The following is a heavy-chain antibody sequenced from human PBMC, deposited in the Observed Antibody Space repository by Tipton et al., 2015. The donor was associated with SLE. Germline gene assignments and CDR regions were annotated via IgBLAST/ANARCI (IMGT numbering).Heavy chain of an antibody. Sequence: SLRLSCAASGFTFSSYAMSWVRQAPGKGLEWVSSISSSSSYIYYADSVKGRFTISRDNAKNSLYLQMNSLRAEDTALYYCARGGDIVVVDAFDIWGQGTMVTVSS. CDR2: ISSSSSYI. CDR3: ARGGDIVVVDAFDI. V-gene: IGHV3-21*01. CDR1: GFTFSSYA. J-gene: IGHJ3*02. D-gene: IGHD2-2*01.